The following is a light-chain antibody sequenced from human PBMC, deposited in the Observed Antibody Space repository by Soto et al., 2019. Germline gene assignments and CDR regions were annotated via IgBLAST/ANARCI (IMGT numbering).Light chain of an antibody. CDR2: RTS. J-gene: IGKJ4*01. CDR1: QSVGSN. V-gene: IGKV3-15*01. Sequence: EIVMTQSPDTLSVSPGETATLSCRASQSVGSNLAWYQQKPGQAPRLLMFRTSTRATGTPARFSGSGSGTEFTLIISSLQSEDFAVYYCQQYQSWPPLTFGGGTKLEIK. CDR3: QQYQSWPPLT.